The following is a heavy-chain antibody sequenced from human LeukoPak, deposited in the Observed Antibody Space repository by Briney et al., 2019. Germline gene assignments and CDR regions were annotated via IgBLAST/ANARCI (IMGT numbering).Heavy chain of an antibody. D-gene: IGHD6-6*01. Sequence: ASVKVSCKASGYTFTSYYMHWVRQAPGQGLEWMGIINPSGGSTSYAQKFQGRVTMTRDTSTSTVYMELSSLRSEDTGVYYCARGESAYSSSSGLDYWGQGTLVTVSS. V-gene: IGHV1-46*01. CDR1: GYTFTSYY. J-gene: IGHJ4*02. CDR3: ARGESAYSSSSGLDY. CDR2: INPSGGST.